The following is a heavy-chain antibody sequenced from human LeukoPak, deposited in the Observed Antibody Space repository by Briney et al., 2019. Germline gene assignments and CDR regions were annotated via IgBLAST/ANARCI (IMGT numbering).Heavy chain of an antibody. CDR3: TREYGFMTTVFHAFDI. V-gene: IGHV4-38-2*02. CDR1: GYSISSGYY. J-gene: IGHJ3*02. Sequence: KASETLSLTCTVSGYSISSGYYWGWIRQPPGKGLEWIGTIYHTGSTYYNPSLKSRVTITVDTSKNQFSLKLSSVTAADTAIYYCTREYGFMTTVFHAFDIWGQGTMVTVSS. D-gene: IGHD4-17*01. CDR2: IYHTGST.